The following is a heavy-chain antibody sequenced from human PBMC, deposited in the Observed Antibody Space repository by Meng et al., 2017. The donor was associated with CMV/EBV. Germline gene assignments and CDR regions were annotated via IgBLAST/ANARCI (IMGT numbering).Heavy chain of an antibody. V-gene: IGHV3-23*01. J-gene: IGHJ4*02. CDR2: ISGSGGST. CDR1: GFTFSSYA. Sequence: LSLTCAASGFTFSSYAMSWVRQAPGKGLEWVSAISGSGGSTYYADSVKGRFTISRDNSKNTLYLQMNSLRAEDTAVYYCAKRERFLEWLLYDYWGQGTLVTVSS. CDR3: AKRERFLEWLLYDY. D-gene: IGHD3-3*01.